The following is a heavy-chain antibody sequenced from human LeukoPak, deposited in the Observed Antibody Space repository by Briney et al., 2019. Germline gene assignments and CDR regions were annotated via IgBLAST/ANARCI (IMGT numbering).Heavy chain of an antibody. CDR1: GGTFSSYA. D-gene: IGHD3-3*01. V-gene: IGHV1-69*04. J-gene: IGHJ3*02. Sequence: SVKVSCKASGGTFSSYAISWVRQAPGQGLEWMGRIIPILGIANYAQKFQGRVTITADKSTSTAYMELSSLRSEDTAVHYCARPRYYDFWSGYIHDAFDIWGQGTMVTVSS. CDR3: ARPRYYDFWSGYIHDAFDI. CDR2: IIPILGIA.